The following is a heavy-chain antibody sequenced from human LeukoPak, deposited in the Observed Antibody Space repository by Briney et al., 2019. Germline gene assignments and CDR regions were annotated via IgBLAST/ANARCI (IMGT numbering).Heavy chain of an antibody. J-gene: IGHJ6*03. CDR1: GYTFTGYY. V-gene: IGHV1-69*13. Sequence: GASVKVSCKASGYTFTGYYMHWVRQAPGQGLEWMGGIIPIFGTANYAQKFQGRVTITADESTSTAYMELSSLRSEDTAVYYCARHLPRIIGAADMDVWGKGTTVTVSS. CDR3: ARHLPRIIGAADMDV. CDR2: IIPIFGTA. D-gene: IGHD2-15*01.